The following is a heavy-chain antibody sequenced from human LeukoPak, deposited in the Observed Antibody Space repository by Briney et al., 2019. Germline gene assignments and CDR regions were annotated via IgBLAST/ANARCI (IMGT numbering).Heavy chain of an antibody. CDR1: GFTFSSYS. CDR2: ISSSSSYI. D-gene: IGHD6-6*01. J-gene: IGHJ1*01. Sequence: PGGSLRLSCAASGFTFSSYSMNWVRQASGKGLEWVSSISSSSSYIYYADSVKGRFTISRDNAKNSLYLQMNSLRAEDTAVYYCARDRGLYSSSRYFQHWGQGTLVTVSS. CDR3: ARDRGLYSSSRYFQH. V-gene: IGHV3-21*01.